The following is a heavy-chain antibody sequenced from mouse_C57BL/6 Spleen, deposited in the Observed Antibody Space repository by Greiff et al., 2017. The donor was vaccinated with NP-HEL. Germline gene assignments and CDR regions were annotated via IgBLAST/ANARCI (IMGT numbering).Heavy chain of an antibody. V-gene: IGHV1-52*01. CDR1: GYTFTSYW. CDR2: IDPSDSET. J-gene: IGHJ3*01. D-gene: IGHD1-1*01. CDR3: ARDYYGSRVAY. Sequence: VQLQQPGAELVRPGSSVKLSCKASGYTFTSYWMHWVKQRPIQGLEWIGNIDPSDSETHYNQKFKDKATLTVDKSSSTAYMQLSSLTSEDSAVYYCARDYYGSRVAYWGQGTLVTVSA.